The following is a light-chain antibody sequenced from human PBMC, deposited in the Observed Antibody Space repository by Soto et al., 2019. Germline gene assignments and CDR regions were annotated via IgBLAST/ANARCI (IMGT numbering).Light chain of an antibody. CDR1: HTXXCW. CDR2: KAS. CDR3: QHYNSYSEA. J-gene: IGKJ1*01. V-gene: IGKV1-5*03. Sequence: DIQRTHAPSSVSGSVVCRVTITCRXSHTXXCWLAWYQQKPGKAPKLLIYKASTLKSGVPSRFSGSGSGTEFTLTISSLQPDDFATYYCQHYNSYSEAFGQGTKVDIK.